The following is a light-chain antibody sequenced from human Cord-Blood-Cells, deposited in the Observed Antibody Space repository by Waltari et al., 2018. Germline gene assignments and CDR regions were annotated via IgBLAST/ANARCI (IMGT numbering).Light chain of an antibody. J-gene: IGLJ3*02. CDR3: CSYAGSSTLV. CDR1: SSDVGSYNL. Sequence: SALTQPASVSGSPGQSITISCNGTSSDVGSYNLVSWYQQHPGKAPKLMIYEGSNRPSGVSNRFSGSKSGNSASLTISGLQAEDEADYYCCSYAGSSTLVFGGGTKLTVL. CDR2: EGS. V-gene: IGLV2-23*01.